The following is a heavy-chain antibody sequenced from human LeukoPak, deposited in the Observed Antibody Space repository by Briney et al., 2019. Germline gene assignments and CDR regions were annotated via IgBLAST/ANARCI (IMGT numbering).Heavy chain of an antibody. Sequence: GGSLRLSCAASGFTFSDYFMTWIRQAPGKGLEWVSYISGSGSNKYYADSVKGRFTISRDNAKNSLYLQMNSLRVEDTAVYYCASLSGYSSSWSDFDYWGQGTLVTVSS. CDR1: GFTFSDYF. CDR2: ISGSGSNK. J-gene: IGHJ4*02. V-gene: IGHV3-11*04. D-gene: IGHD6-13*01. CDR3: ASLSGYSSSWSDFDY.